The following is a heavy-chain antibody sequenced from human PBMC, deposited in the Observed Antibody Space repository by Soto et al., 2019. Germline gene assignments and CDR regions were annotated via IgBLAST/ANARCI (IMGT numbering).Heavy chain of an antibody. CDR2: IKSKTVGGTT. J-gene: IGHJ4*02. V-gene: IGHV3-15*07. CDR3: ATGGGHLGLDY. Sequence: EVQLVESGGGLLKPGGSLRLSCAGSGFTFSNAWLNWVRQAPGKGLEWVGRIKSKTVGGTTDYAAPVKGGFTISRDDSKNTLYLQMNSLITEDTAVYYCATGGGHLGLDYWGQGTLVTVSS. CDR1: GFTFSNAW. D-gene: IGHD5-12*01.